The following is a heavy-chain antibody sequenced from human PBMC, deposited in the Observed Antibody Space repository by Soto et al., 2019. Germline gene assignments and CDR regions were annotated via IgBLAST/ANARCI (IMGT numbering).Heavy chain of an antibody. CDR1: GGSISSGGYY. CDR2: IHYSGST. CDR3: ARESLAYCGNDCYASPFDY. V-gene: IGHV4-31*03. Sequence: QVQLQESGPGLVKPSQTLSLTCTVSGGSISSGGYYWSWIRQPPGKGLEWIGYIHYSGSTYYNPSLKSRITMSVDTSKNQFSLRLTSVTAADTAVYYWARESLAYCGNDCYASPFDYWGQGTLGTVSS. J-gene: IGHJ4*02. D-gene: IGHD2-21*02.